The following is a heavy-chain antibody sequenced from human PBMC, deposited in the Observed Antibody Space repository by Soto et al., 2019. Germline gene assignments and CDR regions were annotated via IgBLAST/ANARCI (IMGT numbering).Heavy chain of an antibody. V-gene: IGHV3-23*01. CDR2: ITGSGGST. J-gene: IGHJ6*02. CDR3: AKGVSRGYYHYGMDV. D-gene: IGHD3-10*01. Sequence: GGSLRLSCAASGFTFDAYAMSWVRQAPGKGLEWVSAITGSGGSTYYADSVKGRFTISRDNSRNTLYLQMTSLRAEDTALYYCAKGVSRGYYHYGMDVWGQGTTVTVSS. CDR1: GFTFDAYA.